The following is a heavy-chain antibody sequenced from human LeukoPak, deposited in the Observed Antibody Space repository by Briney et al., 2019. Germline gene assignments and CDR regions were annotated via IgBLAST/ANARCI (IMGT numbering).Heavy chain of an antibody. J-gene: IGHJ4*02. CDR3: ARGVVVVPAAIFDY. V-gene: IGHV4-59*01. CDR1: GGSISSYY. D-gene: IGHD2-2*01. Sequence: PSETQSLTCTVSGGSISSYYWSWIRQPPGKGLEWIGYIYYSGSTNYNPSLKSRVTISVDTSKNQFSLKLSSVTAADTAVYYCARGVVVVPAAIFDYWGQGTLVTVSS. CDR2: IYYSGST.